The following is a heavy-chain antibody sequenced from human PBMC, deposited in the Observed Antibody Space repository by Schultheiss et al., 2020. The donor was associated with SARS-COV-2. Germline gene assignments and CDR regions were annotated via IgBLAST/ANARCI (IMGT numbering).Heavy chain of an antibody. V-gene: IGHV4-59*01. Sequence: SQTLSLTCTVSGGSISSYYWSWIRQPPGKGLEWIGYIYYSGSTNYNPSLKSRVTISVDTSKNQFSLKLSSVTAADTAVYYCARDTRAYCSGGSCYRPGGYFDLWGRGTLVTVSS. J-gene: IGHJ2*01. CDR2: IYYSGST. CDR1: GGSISSYY. D-gene: IGHD2-15*01. CDR3: ARDTRAYCSGGSCYRPGGYFDL.